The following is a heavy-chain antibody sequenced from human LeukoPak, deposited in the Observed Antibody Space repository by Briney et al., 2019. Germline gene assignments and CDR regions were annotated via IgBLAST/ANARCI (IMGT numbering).Heavy chain of an antibody. CDR2: IYYSGGT. V-gene: IGHV4-59*08. CDR3: ARHIGGLRPYYFDH. J-gene: IGHJ4*02. D-gene: IGHD3-3*01. CDR1: GGSISGYY. Sequence: SETLSLTCTVSGGSISGYYWSWIRQPPGKGLEWMGYIYYSGGTKYNLSLKSRLTISVDTSKTQFSLKLSSVTAADTAVYYCARHIGGLRPYYFDHWGQGTLVTVSS.